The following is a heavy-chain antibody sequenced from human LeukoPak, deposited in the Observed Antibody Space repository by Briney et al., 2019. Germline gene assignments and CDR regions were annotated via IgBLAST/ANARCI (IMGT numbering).Heavy chain of an antibody. CDR2: ITTTSSTV. D-gene: IGHD1-26*01. J-gene: IGHJ4*02. Sequence: GGSLRLSCAASGFTFGSYSMNWVRQAPGKGLEWISYITTTSSTVYYADSVKGRFTISRDNAKSSLYLQMNSLRAEDTAVYYCARDPGGSYYTGGYWGQGTLVTVSS. CDR3: ARDPGGSYYTGGY. V-gene: IGHV3-48*04. CDR1: GFTFGSYS.